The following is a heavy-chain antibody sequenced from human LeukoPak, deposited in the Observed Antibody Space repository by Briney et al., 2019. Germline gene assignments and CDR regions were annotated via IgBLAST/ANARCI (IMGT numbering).Heavy chain of an antibody. V-gene: IGHV1-69*01. J-gene: IGHJ5*02. CDR1: GGTFSSYA. CDR2: IIPIFGTA. D-gene: IGHD2-15*01. CDR3: ARDVFGGGSCCGFDP. Sequence: ASVKVSCKASGGTFSSYAISWVRQAPGQGLEWMGVIIPIFGTANYAQKFQGRVTITADESTSTAYMGLSSLRSEDTAVYYCARDVFGGGSCCGFDPWGQGTLVTVSS.